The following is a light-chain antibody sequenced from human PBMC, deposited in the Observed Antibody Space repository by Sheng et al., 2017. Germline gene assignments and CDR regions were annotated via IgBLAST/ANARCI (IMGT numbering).Light chain of an antibody. V-gene: IGKV3-15*01. CDR1: QSISNN. Sequence: EIVMTQSPATLSVSPGERATLSCRASQSISNNLAWYQQKPGQAPRLLIYRASTRATGIPARFSGSGSGTEFTLTISSLQSEDFAVYYCQQFHDWFPITFGQGTRLDIK. CDR3: QQFHDWFPIT. J-gene: IGKJ5*01. CDR2: RAS.